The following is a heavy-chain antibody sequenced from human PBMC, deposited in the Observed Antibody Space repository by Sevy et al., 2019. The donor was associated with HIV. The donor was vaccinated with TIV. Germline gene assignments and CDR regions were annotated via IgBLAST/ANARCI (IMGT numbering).Heavy chain of an antibody. Sequence: ASVKVSCKATGYTFTGYYLHWVRQAPGRGLEWMGWINPNRGDTHYSQKFQGWVTMTSDTSISTAYMELDRLTSDDTAVYYCATGGYSSGNFYSHAVEVWGLGTTVTVSS. CDR2: INPNRGDT. V-gene: IGHV1-2*04. D-gene: IGHD5-18*01. CDR3: ATGGYSSGNFYSHAVEV. CDR1: GYTFTGYY. J-gene: IGHJ6*02.